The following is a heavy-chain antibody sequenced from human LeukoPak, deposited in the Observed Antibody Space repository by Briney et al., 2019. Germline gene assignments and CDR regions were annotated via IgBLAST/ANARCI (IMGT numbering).Heavy chain of an antibody. CDR2: IYYSGST. V-gene: IGHV4-59*01. J-gene: IGHJ4*02. Sequence: SETLSLTCTVSGGSISSYYRSWIRQPPGKGLEWIGYIYYSGSTNYNPSLKSRVTISVDTSKNQFSLKLSSVTAADTAVYYCAGVSPLKWLIDYWGQGTLVTVSS. CDR1: GGSISSYY. D-gene: IGHD5-12*01. CDR3: AGVSPLKWLIDY.